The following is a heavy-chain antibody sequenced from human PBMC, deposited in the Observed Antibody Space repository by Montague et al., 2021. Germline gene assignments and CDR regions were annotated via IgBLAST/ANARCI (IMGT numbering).Heavy chain of an antibody. D-gene: IGHD3-22*01. CDR3: TTDLGDYYDSSGYYFDN. CDR1: GFVFRLSW. CDR2: IKGKSDGGTT. V-gene: IGHV3-15*01. J-gene: IGHJ5*02. Sequence: SLRLSCAASGFVFRLSWMNWVRQTPGEGLERVGRIKGKSDGGTTHYAAPVKGRFTISRDDSTNTLFLQMNSLKIEDTAVYFCTTDLGDYYDSSGYYFDNWGQGTLATVSS.